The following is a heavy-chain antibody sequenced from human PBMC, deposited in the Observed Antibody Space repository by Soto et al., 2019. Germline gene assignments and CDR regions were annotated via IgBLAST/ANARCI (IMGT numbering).Heavy chain of an antibody. CDR1: GFTFSNYA. D-gene: IGHD6-6*01. Sequence: LRLSCAGSGFTFSNYAMSWVRQAPGKGLEWVSSISSAVNTDNADSVKGRFTISRDNSKNTLSLQMNSLRAEDTAVYYCAKQVRDGTSSPYYFDYWGQGTLVTVSS. J-gene: IGHJ4*02. CDR3: AKQVRDGTSSPYYFDY. CDR2: ISSAVNT. V-gene: IGHV3-23*01.